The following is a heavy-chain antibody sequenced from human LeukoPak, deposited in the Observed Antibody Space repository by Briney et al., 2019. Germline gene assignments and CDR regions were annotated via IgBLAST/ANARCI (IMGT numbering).Heavy chain of an antibody. D-gene: IGHD6-13*01. Sequence: PGRSLRLSCAASGFTFSSYGMHWVRQAPGKGLEWVAVIWYDGSNKYYADSVKGRFTISRDNSKNTLYLQMNSLRAEDTAVYYCAREGSYSSSWYVEGNWFDPWGQGTLVTVSS. CDR2: IWYDGSNK. V-gene: IGHV3-30*19. CDR3: AREGSYSSSWYVEGNWFDP. CDR1: GFTFSSYG. J-gene: IGHJ5*02.